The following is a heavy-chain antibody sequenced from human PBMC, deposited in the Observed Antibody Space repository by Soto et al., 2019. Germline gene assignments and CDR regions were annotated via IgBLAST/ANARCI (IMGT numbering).Heavy chain of an antibody. D-gene: IGHD6-19*01. CDR1: GFTFSVHS. CDR3: ARSVEGHFDY. V-gene: IGHV3-48*02. CDR2: ITSDTKTI. J-gene: IGHJ4*02. Sequence: PGGPLRLSCVATGFTFSVHSMNWVRQAPGKGLEWFSYITSDTKTIKYADSVKGRFTISRDNAKNSVYLQMNSLRDEDTAVYYCARSVEGHFDYWGQGTVVTVSS.